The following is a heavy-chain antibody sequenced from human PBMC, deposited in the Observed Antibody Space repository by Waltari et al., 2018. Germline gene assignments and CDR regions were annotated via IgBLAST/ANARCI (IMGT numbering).Heavy chain of an antibody. CDR1: GFTVSSNY. V-gene: IGHV3-53*02. CDR3: ARGGYDFWSGYYYYMDV. Sequence: EVQLVETGGGLIQPGGSLRLSCAASGFTVSSNYMRWVRQAPGKGLEWVSVIYSGGSTYYADSVKGRFTISRDNSKNTLYLQMNSLRAEDTAVYYCARGGYDFWSGYYYYMDVWGKGTTVTVSS. J-gene: IGHJ6*03. D-gene: IGHD3-3*01. CDR2: IYSGGST.